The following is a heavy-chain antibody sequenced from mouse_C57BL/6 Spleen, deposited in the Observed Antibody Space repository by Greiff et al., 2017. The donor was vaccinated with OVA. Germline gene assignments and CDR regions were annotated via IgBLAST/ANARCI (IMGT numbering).Heavy chain of an antibody. CDR1: GFTFSSYA. V-gene: IGHV5-9-1*02. J-gene: IGHJ3*01. Sequence: EVQLQESGEGLVKPGGSLKLSCAASGFTFSSYAMSWVRQTPEKRLEWVAYISSGGDYIYYADTVKGRFTISRDNARNTLYLQMSSLKSEDTAMYYCTRENWDSWFAYWGQGTMVTVSA. CDR3: TRENWDSWFAY. CDR2: ISSGGDYI. D-gene: IGHD4-1*01.